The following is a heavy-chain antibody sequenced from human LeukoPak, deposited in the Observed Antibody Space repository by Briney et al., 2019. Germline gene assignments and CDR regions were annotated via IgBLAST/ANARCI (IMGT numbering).Heavy chain of an antibody. V-gene: IGHV3-23*01. CDR2: ISGSGGST. J-gene: IGHJ4*02. CDR1: GFTFSSYA. CDR3: AKDPEWLRHY. Sequence: TGGSLRLSCAASGFTFSSYAMSWVRQAPGKGLEWVSAISGSGGSTYYADPVKGRFTISRDNSKNTLYLQMNSLRAEDTAVYYCAKDPEWLRHYWGQGTLVTVSS. D-gene: IGHD5-12*01.